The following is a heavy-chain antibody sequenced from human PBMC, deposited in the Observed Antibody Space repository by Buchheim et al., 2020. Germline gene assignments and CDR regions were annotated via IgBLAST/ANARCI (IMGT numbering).Heavy chain of an antibody. CDR2: ISGSGGST. Sequence: EVQLVESGGGLVQPGRSLRLSCTASGFTFGDYAMSWVRQAPGKGLEWVSAISGSGGSTYYADSVKGRFTISRDNSKNQLYLQMNSLRAEDTAVYYCAKGMEEYYDSSGYYFLFDYWGQGTL. CDR3: AKGMEEYYDSSGYYFLFDY. CDR1: GFTFGDYA. V-gene: IGHV3-23*04. D-gene: IGHD3-22*01. J-gene: IGHJ4*02.